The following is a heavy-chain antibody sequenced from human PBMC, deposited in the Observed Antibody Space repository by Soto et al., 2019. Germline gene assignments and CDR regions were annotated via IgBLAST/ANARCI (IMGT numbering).Heavy chain of an antibody. D-gene: IGHD3-3*01. CDR2: ISGSGGST. V-gene: IGHV3-23*01. J-gene: IGHJ4*02. Sequence: GGSLRLSCAASGFTFSSYAMSWVRQAPGKGLEWVSAISGSGGSTYYADSVKGRFTISRDNSKNTLYLQMNSLRAEDTAVYYCAKALPITIFGVVIANFDYWGQGTLVTVSS. CDR1: GFTFSSYA. CDR3: AKALPITIFGVVIANFDY.